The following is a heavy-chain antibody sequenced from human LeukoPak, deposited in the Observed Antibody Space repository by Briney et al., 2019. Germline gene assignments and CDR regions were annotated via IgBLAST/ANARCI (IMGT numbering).Heavy chain of an antibody. CDR1: GFTFTVYN. J-gene: IGHJ6*03. V-gene: IGHV1-2*02. D-gene: IGHD2-15*01. CDR2: INPNNGGT. Sequence: GASVKVSCKASGFTFTVYNIHWVRQAPGQGLEWMGWINPNNGGTNYAQKFQGRVTMTRDTSISTAYMELSRLRSDNTAVYYCARGLSGPYYYYYMDVWGKETTVTVSS. CDR3: ARGLSGPYYYYYMDV.